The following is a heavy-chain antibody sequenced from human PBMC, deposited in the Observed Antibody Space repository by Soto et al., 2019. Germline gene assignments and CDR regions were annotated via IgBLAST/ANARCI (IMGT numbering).Heavy chain of an antibody. D-gene: IGHD3-10*01. CDR3: ARARVTIVRGVIREVRWFDP. J-gene: IGHJ5*02. Sequence: PSETLSLTCAVSGGSISSGGYSWSWIRQPPGKGLEWIGYIYHSGSTYYNPSLKSRVTISVDRSKNQFSLKLSSVTAADTAVYYCARARVTIVRGVIREVRWFDPWGQGILVTVSS. CDR1: GGSISSGGYS. CDR2: IYHSGST. V-gene: IGHV4-30-2*01.